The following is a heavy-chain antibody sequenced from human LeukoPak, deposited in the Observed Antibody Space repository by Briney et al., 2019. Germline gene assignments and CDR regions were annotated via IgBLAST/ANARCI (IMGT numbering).Heavy chain of an antibody. D-gene: IGHD6-13*01. J-gene: IGHJ5*02. CDR3: ARDYRGIAAAAFDP. V-gene: IGHV1-3*01. CDR1: GYTFTSYA. Sequence: ASVKVSCKASGYTFTSYAMHWVRQAPGQRLEWMGWINAGNGNTKYSQKFQGRVTITRDTSASTAYMELSSLRSEDTAVYYCARDYRGIAAAAFDPWGQGTLVTVSS. CDR2: INAGNGNT.